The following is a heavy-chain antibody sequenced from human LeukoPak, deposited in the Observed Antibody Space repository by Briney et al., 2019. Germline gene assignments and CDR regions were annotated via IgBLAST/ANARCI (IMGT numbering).Heavy chain of an antibody. D-gene: IGHD5-18*01. CDR2: IKQDGSEK. CDR1: GLTFSSYW. CDR3: AREFPGYSYGTDAFDI. J-gene: IGHJ3*02. V-gene: IGHV3-7*01. Sequence: GGSLRLSCAASGLTFSSYWMSWVRQAPGKGLEWVANIKQDGSEKYYVDSVKGRFTISRDNAKNSLYLQMNSLRAEDTAVYYCAREFPGYSYGTDAFDIWGQGTMVTVSS.